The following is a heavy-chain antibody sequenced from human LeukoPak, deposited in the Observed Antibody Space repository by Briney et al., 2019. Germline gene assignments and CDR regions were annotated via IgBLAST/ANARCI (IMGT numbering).Heavy chain of an antibody. D-gene: IGHD3-22*01. CDR2: IYSGGST. J-gene: IGHJ3*02. CDR1: GLTVSSNC. Sequence: GGSLRLSCAASGLTVSSNCMSWVRQAPGKGLEWVSVIYSGGSTYYADSVKGRFTVSRDNSKNTLYLQMNSLRAEDTAVYYCARDKVEYYDSSGYYYNSAFDIWGQGTMVTVSS. CDR3: ARDKVEYYDSSGYYYNSAFDI. V-gene: IGHV3-53*01.